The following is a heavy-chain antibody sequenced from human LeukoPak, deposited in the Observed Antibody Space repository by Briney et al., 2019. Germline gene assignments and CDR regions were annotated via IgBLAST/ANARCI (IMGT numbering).Heavy chain of an antibody. V-gene: IGHV1-8*01. CDR2: MNPTSGNT. Sequence: ASVKVSCKTSGYTFTNYDINWLRQATGQGLEWMGWMNPTSGNTDYSPKFQGRVTMTRDTSTSTVYMELSSLRSDDTAMYYCARESPPNWFDPWGQGTLVTVSS. CDR3: ARESPPNWFDP. CDR1: GYTFTNYD. J-gene: IGHJ5*02.